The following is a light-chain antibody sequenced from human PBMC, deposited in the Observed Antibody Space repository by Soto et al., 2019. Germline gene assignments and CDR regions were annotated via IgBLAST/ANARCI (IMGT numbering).Light chain of an antibody. CDR3: QQSSITPRS. Sequence: DIRLTQSPSSLSASVGDSDTISCRASQSISNYLMWYQQKPGKAPNLLIFAASSLQNGVPSRFSGSGSGTEFTLTISGLQTEDSATYYCQQSSITPRSFGQGTRVEIK. V-gene: IGKV1-39*01. J-gene: IGKJ1*01. CDR2: AAS. CDR1: QSISNY.